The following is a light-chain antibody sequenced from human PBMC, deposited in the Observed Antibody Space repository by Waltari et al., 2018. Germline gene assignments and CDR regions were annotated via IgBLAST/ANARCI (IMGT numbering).Light chain of an antibody. Sequence: EIVMTQSPATLSVSPGERATLSCRASQSVSSNLAGYQQKHGQAPRLLIYGASTRATGIPARFIGSGSGTEFTLTISSLQSADFAVYYCQQYNNWETFGQGTKVEIK. CDR1: QSVSSN. J-gene: IGKJ1*01. CDR2: GAS. CDR3: QQYNNWET. V-gene: IGKV3-15*01.